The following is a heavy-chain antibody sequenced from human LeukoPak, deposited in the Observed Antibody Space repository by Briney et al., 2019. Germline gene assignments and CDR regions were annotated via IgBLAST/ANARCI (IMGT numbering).Heavy chain of an antibody. D-gene: IGHD3-16*02. Sequence: SETLSLTCAVYGGSFSGYYWSWIRQPPGKGLGWIGEINHSGSTNYNPSLKSRVTISVDTSQNQFSLKLSSVTAADTAVYYCARGVNYYDYVWGSYRLFDYWGQGTLVTVSS. CDR2: INHSGST. J-gene: IGHJ4*02. V-gene: IGHV4-34*01. CDR1: GGSFSGYY. CDR3: ARGVNYYDYVWGSYRLFDY.